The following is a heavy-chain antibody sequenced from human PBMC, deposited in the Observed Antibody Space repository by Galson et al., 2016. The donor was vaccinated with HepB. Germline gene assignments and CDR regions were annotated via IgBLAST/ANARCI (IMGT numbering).Heavy chain of an antibody. CDR2: IYSGGNT. Sequence: SLRLSCAVSGFNVGNNYMSWVRQAPGKGLEWVSLIYSGGNTYYAASVKGRFTISRDNSKNALYLQMNNLRAEDTAVYYCARKTDTAAPGDYWGQGTLVTVSS. D-gene: IGHD5-18*01. CDR1: GFNVGNNY. V-gene: IGHV3-66*01. CDR3: ARKTDTAAPGDY. J-gene: IGHJ4*02.